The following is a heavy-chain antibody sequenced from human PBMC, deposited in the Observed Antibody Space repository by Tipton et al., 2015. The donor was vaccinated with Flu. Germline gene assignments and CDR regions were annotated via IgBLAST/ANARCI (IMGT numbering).Heavy chain of an antibody. CDR2: IYYTGST. Sequence: GLVKPSETLSLTCSVSNYSITSGYYWGWIRQPPGKGLEWIGSIYYTGSTYYNPSLESRVTISVDTSTNHFYLKVNSATAADTAVYYCARCFVGYPHIYWGQRRLVTVSS. CDR1: NYSITSGYY. J-gene: IGHJ4*02. CDR3: ARCFVGYPHIY. V-gene: IGHV4-38-2*02. D-gene: IGHD5-18*01.